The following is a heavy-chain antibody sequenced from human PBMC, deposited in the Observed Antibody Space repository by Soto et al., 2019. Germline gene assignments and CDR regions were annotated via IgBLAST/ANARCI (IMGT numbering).Heavy chain of an antibody. CDR3: ARDRATLDY. J-gene: IGHJ4*02. CDR2: ISGSGSNT. Sequence: XESLRLSCAASGFTFTSYAMSWVRLTPGKGLEWVSAISGSGSNTFYADSVRGRFTISRDNSKNTVFLQMNNLRAEDTAVYLCARDRATLDYWGQGTRVTVSS. CDR1: GFTFTSYA. V-gene: IGHV3-23*01. D-gene: IGHD1-26*01.